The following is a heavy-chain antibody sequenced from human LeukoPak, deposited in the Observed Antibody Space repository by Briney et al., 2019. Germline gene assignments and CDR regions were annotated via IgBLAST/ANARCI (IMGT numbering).Heavy chain of an antibody. CDR2: MYYRGNT. CDR1: GVSISTITYY. CDR3: ARLYGNYQNYFDY. J-gene: IGHJ4*02. Sequence: SETLSLTCTVSGVSISTITYYWGWIPQPPGKGLEWVVHMYYRGNTFYNPSLKSRVTTRVNTSNNQFSLKLRSVTAADTAFYYCARLYGNYQNYFDYWGQGTLVTVSS. D-gene: IGHD1-7*01. V-gene: IGHV4-39*07.